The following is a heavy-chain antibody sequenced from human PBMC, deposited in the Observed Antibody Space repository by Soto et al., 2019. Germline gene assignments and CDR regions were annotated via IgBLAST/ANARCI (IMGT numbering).Heavy chain of an antibody. J-gene: IGHJ4*02. Sequence: PSETLSLTCTVSGGSISSYYWSWIRQPPGKGLEWTGYIYYSGSTNYNPSLKSRVTISVDTSKNQWSLKLSSVTAADTAVYYCARVTVTYASLDYWGQGTLVTVSS. CDR1: GGSISSYY. CDR3: ARVTVTYASLDY. V-gene: IGHV4-59*12. D-gene: IGHD4-17*01. CDR2: IYYSGST.